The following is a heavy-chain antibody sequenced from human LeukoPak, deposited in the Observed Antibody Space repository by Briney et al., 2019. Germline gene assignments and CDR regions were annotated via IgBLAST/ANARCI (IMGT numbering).Heavy chain of an antibody. D-gene: IGHD6-13*01. V-gene: IGHV4-61*01. CDR3: ARAYLTASGVRN. CDR2: IYYSGST. Sequence: PSETLSLTCAVSGASVSSGSYYWDWIRQPPGKGLEWIANIYYSGSTNYNPSLRSRVSISVDTSKNQFSLRLTSVTAADTALYYCARAYLTASGVRNWGQGTLVTVSS. J-gene: IGHJ4*02. CDR1: GASVSSGSYY.